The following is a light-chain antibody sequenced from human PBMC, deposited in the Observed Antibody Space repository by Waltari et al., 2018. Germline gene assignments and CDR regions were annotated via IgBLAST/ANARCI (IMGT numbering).Light chain of an antibody. J-gene: IGLJ2*01. CDR2: SNN. Sequence: QSVLTQPPSASGTLGQRVTISCSGSSSNIGSNTVNWYQQLPGTAPKLLIYSNNQRPSGFPDQFSGSKSGTSASLAISGLQSEDEADYYCAAWDDSLNGRVVFGGGTKLTVL. V-gene: IGLV1-44*01. CDR3: AAWDDSLNGRVV. CDR1: SSNIGSNT.